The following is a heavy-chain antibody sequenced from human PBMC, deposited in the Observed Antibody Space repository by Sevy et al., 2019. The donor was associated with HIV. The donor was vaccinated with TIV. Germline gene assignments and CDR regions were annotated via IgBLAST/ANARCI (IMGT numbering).Heavy chain of an antibody. Sequence: ASVKVSCKASGYSFTDYYMHWVRQAPGQGLEWMAWINPKNDVTNYAQKFQGRVTMTRDTSTSTAYMELTRLRSDDRAVYYCARARRVTTVYYYYGMDVWGQGTTVTVSS. CDR3: ARARRVTTVYYYYGMDV. CDR2: INPKNDVT. CDR1: GYSFTDYY. J-gene: IGHJ6*02. D-gene: IGHD5-18*01. V-gene: IGHV1-2*02.